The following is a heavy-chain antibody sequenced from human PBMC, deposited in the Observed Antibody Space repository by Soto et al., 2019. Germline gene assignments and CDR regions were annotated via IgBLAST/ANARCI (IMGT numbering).Heavy chain of an antibody. J-gene: IGHJ3*02. CDR1: AYTFINYY. Sequence: ASVKVSCKASAYTFINYYVHWVRQAPGQGLEYMGMINPSGGRTTYAQKFQGRVTMTRDTSTTTVYMDLSSLRSDDTAMYYCAREDSANGGAFDIWGQGTMVTV. V-gene: IGHV1-46*01. CDR3: AREDSANGGAFDI. CDR2: INPSGGRT.